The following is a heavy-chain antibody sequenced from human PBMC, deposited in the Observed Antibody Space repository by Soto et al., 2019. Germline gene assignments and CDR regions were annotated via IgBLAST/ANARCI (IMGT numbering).Heavy chain of an antibody. V-gene: IGHV2-5*02. CDR3: AHRISTPYYYYGMDV. J-gene: IGHJ6*02. CDR1: GFSLSTSGVG. Sequence: QITLKESGPPLVKPTQTLTLTCTFSGFSLSTSGVGVGWIRQPPGKALEWLALIYWDDDKRYSPSLKSRLSITKDTSKNQVVLTMTHMDPVDTATYYCAHRISTPYYYYGMDVWGQGTTVTVSS. CDR2: IYWDDDK.